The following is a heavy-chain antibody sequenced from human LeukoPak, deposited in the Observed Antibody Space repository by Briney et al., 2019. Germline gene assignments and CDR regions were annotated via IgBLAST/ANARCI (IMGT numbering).Heavy chain of an antibody. Sequence: GGSLRLSCAASGFTFSNAWMSWVRQAPGKGLEWVGRIKSKTDGGTTDYAAPVKGKFTISRDDSKNTLYLQMNSLKTEDTAVYYCTTDPQIYCSSTSCYPWGQATLVTVSS. CDR2: IKSKTDGGTT. J-gene: IGHJ5*02. D-gene: IGHD2-2*01. CDR3: TTDPQIYCSSTSCYP. V-gene: IGHV3-15*01. CDR1: GFTFSNAW.